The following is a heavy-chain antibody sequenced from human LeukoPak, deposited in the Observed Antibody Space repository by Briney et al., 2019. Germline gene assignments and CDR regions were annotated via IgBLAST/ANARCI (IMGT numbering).Heavy chain of an antibody. D-gene: IGHD3-22*01. CDR2: IYYSGST. Sequence: SETLSLTCTVSGGSISSSSYYWGWIRQPPGKGLEWIGSIYYSGSTYYNPSLKSRVTISVDTSKNHFSLKLSSVTAADTAVYYCASQYYYDSSGYSRRAFDIWGQGTMVTVSS. V-gene: IGHV4-39*01. CDR3: ASQYYYDSSGYSRRAFDI. CDR1: GGSISSSSYY. J-gene: IGHJ3*02.